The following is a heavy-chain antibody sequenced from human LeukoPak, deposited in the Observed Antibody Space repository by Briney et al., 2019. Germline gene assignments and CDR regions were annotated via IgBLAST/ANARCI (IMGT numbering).Heavy chain of an antibody. V-gene: IGHV4-34*01. CDR3: AIRKYYDILTGYRKIPTSGFDP. D-gene: IGHD3-9*01. Sequence: PSETLSLTCSISGGSIGSFYWSWIRQPPGKTLEWIGEINHSGSTNYNPSLKSRVTISVDTSKNQFSLKLSSVTAADTAMYYCAIRKYYDILTGYRKIPTSGFDPWGQGTLVTVSS. CDR2: INHSGST. J-gene: IGHJ5*02. CDR1: GGSIGSFY.